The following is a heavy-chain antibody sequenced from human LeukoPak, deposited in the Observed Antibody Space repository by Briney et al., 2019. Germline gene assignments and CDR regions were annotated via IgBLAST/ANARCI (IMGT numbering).Heavy chain of an antibody. CDR1: GYTFTSYG. J-gene: IGHJ6*02. V-gene: IGHV1-18*01. Sequence: ASVTVSFKASGYTFTSYGINGLRQAPGQGREGMCWINGYNGNTNYAQNLHGRVTMTTDTSTNTTYMELSSLRSEDTAVYYCARVWGSMVTGALYNSYGMDVWGQGTTVTVSS. CDR2: INGYNGNT. CDR3: ARVWGSMVTGALYNSYGMDV. D-gene: IGHD5-18*01.